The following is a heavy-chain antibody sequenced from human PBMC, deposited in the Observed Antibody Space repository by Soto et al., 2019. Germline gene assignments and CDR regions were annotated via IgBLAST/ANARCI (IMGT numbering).Heavy chain of an antibody. J-gene: IGHJ5*02. D-gene: IGHD3-22*01. CDR1: GGCISSYY. V-gene: IGHV4-59*01. CDR2: IYYSGST. Sequence: SETLALTCTVSGGCISSYYWRWIRQPPGKGLEWIGYIYYSGSTNYNPSLKSRVTISVDTSKNQFSLKLSSVTAADTAVYYCARVRSSEKSGGINWFDPWGQGTLVTVSS. CDR3: ARVRSSEKSGGINWFDP.